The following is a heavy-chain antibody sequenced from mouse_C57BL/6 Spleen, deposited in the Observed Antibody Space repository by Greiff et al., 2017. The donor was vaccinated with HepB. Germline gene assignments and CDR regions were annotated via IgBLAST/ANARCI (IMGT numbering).Heavy chain of an antibody. CDR3: AQSTMVTTGFAY. D-gene: IGHD2-2*01. J-gene: IGHJ3*01. V-gene: IGHV1-54*01. Sequence: VQLQQSGAELVRPGTSVKVSCKASGYAFTNYLIEWVKQRPGQGLEWIGVINPGSGGTNYNEKFKGKATLTADKSSSTAYMRLSSLTSEDSAVYFCAQSTMVTTGFAYWGQGTLVTVSA. CDR1: GYAFTNYL. CDR2: INPGSGGT.